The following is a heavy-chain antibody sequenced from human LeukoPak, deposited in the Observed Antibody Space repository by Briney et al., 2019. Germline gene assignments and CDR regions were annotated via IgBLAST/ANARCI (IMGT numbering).Heavy chain of an antibody. CDR1: GYTFSGQY. V-gene: IGHV1-2*02. J-gene: IGHJ4*02. Sequence: ASVKVSCKASGYTFSGQYMHCVRQAPGHGLEWMGWINPNSGDTSYTQKFQGRVTMTRDTSINTAYMELTRLRFDDTAVYYCARDSGDYFASATVPGYWGQGTLVTVSS. CDR3: ARDSGDYFASATVPGY. D-gene: IGHD3-10*01. CDR2: INPNSGDT.